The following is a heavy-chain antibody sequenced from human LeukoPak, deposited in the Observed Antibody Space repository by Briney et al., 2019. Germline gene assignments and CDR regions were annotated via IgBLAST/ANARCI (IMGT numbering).Heavy chain of an antibody. CDR1: EGTFSSYA. CDR3: ASVSGVVTYFDY. V-gene: IGHV1-69*01. Sequence: SVKVSCKASEGTFSSYAISWVRQAPGQGLEWMGGIIPIFGTANYAQKFQGRVTITADESTSTAYMELSSLRSEDTAVYYCASVSGVVTYFDYCGQGTLVTVSS. D-gene: IGHD3-3*01. CDR2: IIPIFGTA. J-gene: IGHJ4*02.